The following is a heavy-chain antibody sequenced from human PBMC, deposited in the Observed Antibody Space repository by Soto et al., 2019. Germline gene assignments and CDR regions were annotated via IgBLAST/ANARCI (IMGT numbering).Heavy chain of an antibody. CDR1: GFTFSAHY. Sequence: PGGSLRLSCAVSGFTFSAHYMHWVRQAPGKGLEWLALISHDGSKTFYADSVRGRFIISRDKSQNTLYLQMNSLRPDDTAVYYCARDNFHCGTECYFYYGLDVWGQGTTVTISS. CDR3: ARDNFHCGTECYFYYGLDV. J-gene: IGHJ6*02. V-gene: IGHV3-30*03. D-gene: IGHD2-21*01. CDR2: ISHDGSKT.